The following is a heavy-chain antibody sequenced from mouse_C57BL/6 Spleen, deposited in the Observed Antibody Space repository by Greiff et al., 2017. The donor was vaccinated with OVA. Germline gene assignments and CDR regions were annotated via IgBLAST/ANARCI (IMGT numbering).Heavy chain of an antibody. CDR1: GYTFTDYY. D-gene: IGHD4-1*01. Sequence: EVQLQQSGPELVKPGASVKISCKASGYTFTDYYMNWVKQSHGKSLEWIGDINPNNGGTSYNQKFKGKATLTVDKSSSTAYMELRSLTSEDSAVYYCALGPYYFDYWGQGTTLTVSS. V-gene: IGHV1-26*01. J-gene: IGHJ2*01. CDR2: INPNNGGT. CDR3: ALGPYYFDY.